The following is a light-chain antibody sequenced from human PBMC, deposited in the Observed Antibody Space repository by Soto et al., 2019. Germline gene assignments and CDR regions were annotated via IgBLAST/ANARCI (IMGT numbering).Light chain of an antibody. Sequence: EIVMTQSPATLSVSPGERSTLSCRASQIISNDLAWYQQKPGQAPRLLIYGASTRATGIPGRFSGSGSGTEFTLTISSLQSEDFAVYCCQQYNSWPPLTFGGGTKVDIK. CDR2: GAS. J-gene: IGKJ4*01. V-gene: IGKV3-15*01. CDR3: QQYNSWPPLT. CDR1: QIISND.